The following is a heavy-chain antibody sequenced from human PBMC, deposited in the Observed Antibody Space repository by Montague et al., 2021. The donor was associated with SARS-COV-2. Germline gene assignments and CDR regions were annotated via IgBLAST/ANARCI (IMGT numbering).Heavy chain of an antibody. CDR3: ASAPRYSFGFWAY. D-gene: IGHD5-12*01. CDR2: INHSGYT. CDR1: GASSSNYY. V-gene: IGHV4-34*01. Sequence: SETLSLTCALYGASSSNYYWSWIRQSPGKGLEWVGEINHSGYTDXNPSLEGRLTISLDSSKKQFSLKMTSVTAADMAIYYCASAPRYSFGFWAYWGQGTLVSVSS. J-gene: IGHJ4*02.